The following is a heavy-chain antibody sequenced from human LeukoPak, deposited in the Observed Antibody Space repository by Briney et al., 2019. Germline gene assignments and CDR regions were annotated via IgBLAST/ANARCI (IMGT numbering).Heavy chain of an antibody. CDR3: ARGATTRY. CDR1: GFTFSNYW. CDR2: IKHDGSDK. D-gene: IGHD1-26*01. V-gene: IGHV3-7*04. Sequence: GGSLRLSCAASGFTFSNYWMSWVRQAPGKGLEWVANIKHDGSDKYYLDSVKGRFTLSRDNAKNSLYLQMNSLRSEDTAVYYCARGATTRYWGQGTLVTVSS. J-gene: IGHJ4*02.